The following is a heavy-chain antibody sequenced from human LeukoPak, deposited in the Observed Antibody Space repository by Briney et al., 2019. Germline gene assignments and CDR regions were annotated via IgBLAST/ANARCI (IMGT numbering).Heavy chain of an antibody. CDR2: INHSGST. V-gene: IGHV4-34*01. D-gene: IGHD5-18*01. J-gene: IGHJ4*02. CDR3: ARGDSYGYFDY. CDR1: GGSFSGYY. Sequence: PSETLSLTCAVYGGSFSGYYWSWIRQPPGKGLEWIGEINHSGSTNYNPSLKSRVTISVDTSKNQFSLKLSSVTAADTAVYYCARGDSYGYFDYWGQGTLVTVSS.